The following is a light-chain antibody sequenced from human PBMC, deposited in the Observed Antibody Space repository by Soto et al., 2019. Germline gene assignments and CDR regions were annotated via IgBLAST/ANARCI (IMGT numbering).Light chain of an antibody. CDR1: SSNIGAEY. J-gene: IGLJ1*01. CDR3: AAWDDGLLGQV. CDR2: YNS. Sequence: QSVLTQPPSVSGAPGQRVAISCTGSSSNIGAEYDVHWYQQVPGTAPKLLIFYNSQRPSGVPDRFSGSKSGTSASLAISGLRSEDEADYYCAAWDDGLLGQVFGTGTKVTV. V-gene: IGLV1-47*02.